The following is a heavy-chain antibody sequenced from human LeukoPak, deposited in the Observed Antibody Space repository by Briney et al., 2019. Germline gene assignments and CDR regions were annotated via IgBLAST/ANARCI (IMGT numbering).Heavy chain of an antibody. CDR1: GYSISSGFY. CDR3: ARGLASYSSIDY. D-gene: IGHD1-26*01. CDR2: IYHSGST. J-gene: IGHJ4*02. Sequence: PSETLSLTCTVSGYSISSGFYWGWIRQPPGKGLEWIGTIYHSGSTYYNPSLKSRVTMSVDTSKNQLSLTLSSVTAADTAVYYCARGLASYSSIDYWGQGTLVTVSS. V-gene: IGHV4-38-2*02.